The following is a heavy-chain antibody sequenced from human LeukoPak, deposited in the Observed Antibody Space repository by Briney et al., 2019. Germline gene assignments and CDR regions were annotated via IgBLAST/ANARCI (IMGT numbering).Heavy chain of an antibody. Sequence: SETLSLTCAVYGGSFSGYYWSWIRQPPGKGLEWIGEINHSGSTNYNPSLKSRVTISVDTSKNQFSLKLSSVTAADTAVYYCARDPVAVAGLPSGAFDIWGQGTMVTVSS. CDR1: GGSFSGYY. CDR2: INHSGST. J-gene: IGHJ3*02. V-gene: IGHV4-34*01. CDR3: ARDPVAVAGLPSGAFDI. D-gene: IGHD6-19*01.